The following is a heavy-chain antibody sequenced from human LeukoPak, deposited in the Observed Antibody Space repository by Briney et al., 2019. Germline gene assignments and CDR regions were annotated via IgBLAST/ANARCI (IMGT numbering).Heavy chain of an antibody. V-gene: IGHV4-39*07. J-gene: IGHJ4*02. Sequence: SETLSLTCTVSGDSFTSVTDYWAWIRQPPGKGLEWIATGDYSGGTYYNPSLESRVAVSADMSKNQISLQLTSVTGADTAVYYCAGERGEEYSSGWYKTNFFYNWGQGIRVTVSS. D-gene: IGHD6-19*01. CDR1: GDSFTSVTDY. CDR2: GDYSGGT. CDR3: AGERGEEYSSGWYKTNFFYN.